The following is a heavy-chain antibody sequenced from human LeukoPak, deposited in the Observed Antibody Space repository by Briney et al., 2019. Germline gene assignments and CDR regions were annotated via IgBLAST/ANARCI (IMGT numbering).Heavy chain of an antibody. CDR3: AKEASDYYDSTPIDY. V-gene: IGHV3-23*01. J-gene: IGHJ4*02. CDR1: GFTFSSYA. Sequence: SGGSLGLSCAASGFTFSSYAMSWVRQAPGKGLEWVSAISGSGGSTYYADSVKGRFTISRDNSKNTLYLQMNSLRAEDTAVYYCAKEASDYYDSTPIDYWGQGTLVTVSS. CDR2: ISGSGGST. D-gene: IGHD3-22*01.